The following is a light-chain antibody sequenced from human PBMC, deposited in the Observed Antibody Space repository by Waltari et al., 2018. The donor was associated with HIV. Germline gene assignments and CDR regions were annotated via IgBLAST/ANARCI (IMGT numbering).Light chain of an antibody. CDR3: ETWDSNIRV. CDR2: VEGSETY. CDR1: SGHSSYI. V-gene: IGLV4-60*03. Sequence: QPVVTQSSSASASLGSSAELTCTLSSGHSSYIIAWHQQQPGKAPRYLMKVEGSETYNKGSGVPDRFSGSSSGADRYLTISNVQSDDEADYYCETWDSNIRVFGGGTKLTVL. J-gene: IGLJ3*02.